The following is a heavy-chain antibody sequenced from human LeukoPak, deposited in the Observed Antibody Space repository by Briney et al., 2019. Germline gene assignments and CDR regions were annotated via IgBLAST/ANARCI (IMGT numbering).Heavy chain of an antibody. D-gene: IGHD4-23*01. CDR3: SRGYGGRYFDY. CDR2: IYYSGST. Sequence: PSETLSLTCTVSGGSISSGGYYWSWIRQHPEKGLEWIGYIYYSGSTYYNPSLKSRVTISVDTSKNQFSLKLSSVTAADTAVYYCSRGYGGRYFDYWGQGTLVTVSS. V-gene: IGHV4-31*03. J-gene: IGHJ4*02. CDR1: GGSISSGGYY.